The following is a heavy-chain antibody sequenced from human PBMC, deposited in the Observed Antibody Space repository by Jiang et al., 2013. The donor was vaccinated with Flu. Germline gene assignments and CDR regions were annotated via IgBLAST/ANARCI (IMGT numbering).Heavy chain of an antibody. Sequence: GPGLVKPSETLSLTCTVSGGSIGSSSYYWAWIRQPPGKGLEWIGSIYSTGSTYYNPSLESRVTISVDTSKNQFSLKLTSVTAADMAVYYCARRGDFGWCFDYWGQGTLVTVSS. CDR1: GGSIGSSSYY. CDR3: ARRGDFGWCFDY. D-gene: IGHD2-8*02. V-gene: IGHV4-39*01. CDR2: IYSTGST. J-gene: IGHJ4*02.